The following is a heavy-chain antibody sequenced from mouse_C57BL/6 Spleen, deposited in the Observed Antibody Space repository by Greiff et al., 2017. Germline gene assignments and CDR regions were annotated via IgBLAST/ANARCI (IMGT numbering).Heavy chain of an antibody. V-gene: IGHV5-16*01. CDR2: INYDGSST. J-gene: IGHJ4*01. Sequence: DVKLVESEGGLVQPGSSMKLSCTASGFTFSDYYMAWVRQVPEKGLEWVANINYDGSSTYYLDSLKSRFSISRDNAKNILYLQMSSLKSEDTATYYCARENYGYRYAMDYWGQGTSVTVSS. D-gene: IGHD2-2*01. CDR1: GFTFSDYY. CDR3: ARENYGYRYAMDY.